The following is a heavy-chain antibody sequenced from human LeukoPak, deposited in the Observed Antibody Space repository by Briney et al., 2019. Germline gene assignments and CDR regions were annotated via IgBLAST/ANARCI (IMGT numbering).Heavy chain of an antibody. CDR2: ISGSGGST. J-gene: IGHJ4*02. V-gene: IGHV3-23*01. Sequence: PGGSLILSCAASGFTFSSYAMSWVRPAPGKGLEWVSAISGSGGSTYYADSVKGRFTISRDKSKNTLYLQMNSLRAEDTAVYYCAKTIAVAGSNTYYFDYWGQGTLVTVSS. D-gene: IGHD6-19*01. CDR1: GFTFSSYA. CDR3: AKTIAVAGSNTYYFDY.